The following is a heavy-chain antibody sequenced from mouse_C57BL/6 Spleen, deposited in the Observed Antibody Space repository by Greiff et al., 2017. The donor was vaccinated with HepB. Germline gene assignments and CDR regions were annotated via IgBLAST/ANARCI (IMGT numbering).Heavy chain of an antibody. CDR1: GYTFTSYG. J-gene: IGHJ3*01. V-gene: IGHV1-81*01. D-gene: IGHD2-4*01. CDR3: AREGFYDYDAY. Sequence: VKLVESGAELARPGASVKLSCKASGYTFTSYGISWVKQRTGQGLEWIGEIYPRSGNTYYNEKFKGKATLTADKSSSTAYMELRSLTSEDSAVYFCAREGFYDYDAYWGQGTLVTVSA. CDR2: IYPRSGNT.